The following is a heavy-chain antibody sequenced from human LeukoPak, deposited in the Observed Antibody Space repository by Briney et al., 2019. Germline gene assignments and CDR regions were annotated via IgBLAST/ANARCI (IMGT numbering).Heavy chain of an antibody. Sequence: SETLSLTCTVSGGSISSSSYYWTWIRQPPGKGLEWIGYMCNSGSTKYNPSLKSRVTILPDTPKNQFSLKLTSVTAADTAVYFCARHGEGGSDYWGQGTLVTVSS. CDR2: MCNSGST. CDR1: GGSISSSSYY. D-gene: IGHD3-16*01. J-gene: IGHJ4*02. V-gene: IGHV4-61*05. CDR3: ARHGEGGSDY.